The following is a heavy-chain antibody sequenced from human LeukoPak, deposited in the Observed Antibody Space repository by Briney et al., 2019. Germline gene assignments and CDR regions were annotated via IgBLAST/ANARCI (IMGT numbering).Heavy chain of an antibody. CDR3: ARSRKYYYGSGALYYGMDV. CDR2: INHSGST. J-gene: IGHJ6*02. CDR1: GGSFSGYY. D-gene: IGHD3-10*01. Sequence: SETLSLTYAVYGGSFSGYYWSWIRQPPGKGLEWIGEINHSGSTNYNPSLKSRVTISVDTSKNQFSLKLSSVTAADTAVYYCARSRKYYYGSGALYYGMDVWGQGTTVTVSS. V-gene: IGHV4-34*01.